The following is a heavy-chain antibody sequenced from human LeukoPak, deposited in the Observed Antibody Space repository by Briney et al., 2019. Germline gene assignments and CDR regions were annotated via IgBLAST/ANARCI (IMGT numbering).Heavy chain of an antibody. D-gene: IGHD6-19*01. CDR1: GFTFSSYS. V-gene: IGHV3-23*01. Sequence: GGSLRLSCPVSGFTFSSYSMSWARQAPGKGLEWVSSISGSGDDTHYADSVKGRFTISRDNSKNTLYLRMNSLRADDTAVYYCAKERSSGWPFDYWGQGTLVTVSS. CDR2: ISGSGDDT. J-gene: IGHJ4*02. CDR3: AKERSSGWPFDY.